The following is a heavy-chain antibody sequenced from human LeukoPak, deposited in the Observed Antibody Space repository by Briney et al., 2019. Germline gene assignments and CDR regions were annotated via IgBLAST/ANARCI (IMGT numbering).Heavy chain of an antibody. CDR3: TAYYYDSSGYLLLHY. J-gene: IGHJ4*02. CDR1: GGSFSGYY. V-gene: IGHV4-34*03. Sequence: SETLSLTCAVYGGSFSGYYWSWFRQPPGKGLEWIGEINHSGSTNYNPSLKSRVTISVDTSKNQFSLKLSSVTAADTAVYYCTAYYYDSSGYLLLHYWGQGTLVTVSS. CDR2: INHSGST. D-gene: IGHD3-22*01.